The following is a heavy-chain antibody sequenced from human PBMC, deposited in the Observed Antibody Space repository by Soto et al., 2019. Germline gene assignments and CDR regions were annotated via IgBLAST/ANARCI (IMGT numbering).Heavy chain of an antibody. CDR2: ISGGGNDR. CDR1: GFTFSSYA. D-gene: IGHD6-13*01. CDR3: ARSLFIASTDTEPFDS. J-gene: IGHJ4*02. Sequence: GGSLRLSCAASGFTFSSYAMSWVRQAPGKGLEWVSAISGGGNDRFYADSVRGRFTISRDNSRNTLYLHMNSLRAEDTAVHYCARSLFIASTDTEPFDSWGQGTLVTVSS. V-gene: IGHV3-23*01.